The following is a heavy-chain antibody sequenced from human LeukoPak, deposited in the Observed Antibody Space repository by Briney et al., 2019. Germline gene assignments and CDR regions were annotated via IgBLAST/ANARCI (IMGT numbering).Heavy chain of an antibody. CDR3: ARPQSRSWHHGAFDI. V-gene: IGHV5-51*01. Sequence: GESLKISCKGSGYSFTSYWIGWVRQMPGKGLEWMGIIYPDDSNTKYSPSFQGQVTISADKSITTAYLQWSSLKASDTAMYYCARPQSRSWHHGAFDIWGQGTMVTVSS. J-gene: IGHJ3*02. CDR1: GYSFTSYW. D-gene: IGHD1-26*01. CDR2: IYPDDSNT.